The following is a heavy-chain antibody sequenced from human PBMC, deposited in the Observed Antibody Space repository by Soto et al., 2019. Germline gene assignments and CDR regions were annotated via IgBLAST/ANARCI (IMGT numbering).Heavy chain of an antibody. CDR2: INPNSGGT. D-gene: IGHD6-13*01. Sequence: VASVKVSCKASGYTFTGYYMHWVRQAPGQGLEWMGWINPNSGGTNYAQKFQGWVTMTRDTSISTAYMELSRLRSDDTAVYYCARAFVPTSSSWYLHYYGMDVWGQGTTVTVSS. J-gene: IGHJ6*02. CDR3: ARAFVPTSSSWYLHYYGMDV. V-gene: IGHV1-2*04. CDR1: GYTFTGYY.